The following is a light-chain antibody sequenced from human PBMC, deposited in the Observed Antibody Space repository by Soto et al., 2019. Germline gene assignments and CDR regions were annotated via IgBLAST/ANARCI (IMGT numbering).Light chain of an antibody. V-gene: IGLV2-14*01. CDR2: EVH. Sequence: QSVLTQPASVSGSPGQSITISCTGTSSDIGAYDYASWYQQHPGKAPKLIIYEVHNRPSGVSNRFSGSKSGTTASLTISGLQAEDEADYYCSSYRSTITFYVFGTGTKVTVL. CDR1: SSDIGAYDY. J-gene: IGLJ1*01. CDR3: SSYRSTITFYV.